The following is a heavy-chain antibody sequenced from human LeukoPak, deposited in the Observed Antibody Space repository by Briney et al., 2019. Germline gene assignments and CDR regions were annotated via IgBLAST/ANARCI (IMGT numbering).Heavy chain of an antibody. CDR2: INPNSGGT. CDR3: ARGGGKQQLAYGMDV. Sequence: ASVKVSCKASGYTFTGYYMHWVRQAPGQGLEWMGWINPNSGGTNYAQKFQGWVTMTRDTSISTAYMELSRLRSDDTAVYYCARGGGKQQLAYGMDVWGQGTTVTVSS. D-gene: IGHD6-13*01. V-gene: IGHV1-2*04. J-gene: IGHJ6*02. CDR1: GYTFTGYY.